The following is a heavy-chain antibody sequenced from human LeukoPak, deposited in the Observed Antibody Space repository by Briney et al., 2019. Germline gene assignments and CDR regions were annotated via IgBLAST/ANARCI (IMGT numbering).Heavy chain of an antibody. J-gene: IGHJ4*02. Sequence: PGGSLRLSCAASGFFFNTNAMSWVRQAPGMGLEWVAAIGNSDETYYADAVKGRFTISRDTSKNTLFLQMNNLRAEDTAVYYCVKDQGGSGSWLFDYWGQGTLVTVSS. CDR2: IGNSDET. D-gene: IGHD3-10*01. V-gene: IGHV3-23*01. CDR3: VKDQGGSGSWLFDY. CDR1: GFFFNTNA.